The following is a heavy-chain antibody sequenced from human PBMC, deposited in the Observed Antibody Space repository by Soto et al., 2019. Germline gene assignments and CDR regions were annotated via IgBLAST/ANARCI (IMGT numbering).Heavy chain of an antibody. CDR2: LYYIGST. J-gene: IGHJ3*02. CDR1: GGSISSGGYY. D-gene: IGHD3-10*01. Sequence: SQTLSLTCTVSGGSISSGGYYWSLIRKHPGKGLEWIGYLYYIGSTYYNPSLKSRVTISVDTSKNQFSLRLTSVTAADTAVYYCASYLITMVRGVIRRSGAFDIWGQGTMVT. CDR3: ASYLITMVRGVIRRSGAFDI. V-gene: IGHV4-31*03.